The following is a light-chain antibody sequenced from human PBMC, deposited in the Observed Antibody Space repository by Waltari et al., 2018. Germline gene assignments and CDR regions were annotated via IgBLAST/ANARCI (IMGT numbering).Light chain of an antibody. CDR1: SSDIGAYKY. J-gene: IGLJ2*01. CDR3: SSYAGSNKLI. Sequence: QSALTQPPSASGSPGQTVIISCTGTSSDIGAYKYVSWYQQIPGRAHALIIYEVDRRPPGFPDRLSGSKSANTASLTVSGLQTEDEGDYYCSSYAGSNKLIFGGVTKLTVL. V-gene: IGLV2-8*01. CDR2: EVD.